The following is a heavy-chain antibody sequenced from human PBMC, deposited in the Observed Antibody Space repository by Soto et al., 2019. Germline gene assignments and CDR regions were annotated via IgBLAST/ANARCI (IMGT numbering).Heavy chain of an antibody. CDR1: VGSMSSGGYS. Sequence: SLSLTCYDSVGSMSSGGYSWSLIWHPQGKGLEWIGYIYHSGSTYYNPLLKSRATISVDRSKNQFSLKLSSVTAAETAVYYCARDSGSSPPYHFDYWAQAT. V-gene: IGHV4-30-2*01. CDR3: ARDSGSSPPYHFDY. D-gene: IGHD1-26*01. J-gene: IGHJ4*02. CDR2: IYHSGST.